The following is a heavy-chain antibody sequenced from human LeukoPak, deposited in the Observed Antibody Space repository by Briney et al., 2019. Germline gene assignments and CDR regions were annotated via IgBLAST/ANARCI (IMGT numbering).Heavy chain of an antibody. V-gene: IGHV4-39*01. CDR1: GGSISSSSYY. CDR2: IYYSGST. D-gene: IGHD6-19*01. Sequence: PSETLSRTCTVSGGSISSSSYYWGWIRQPPGKGLEWIGSIYYSGSTYYNPSLKSRVTISVDTSKNQFSLKLSSVTAADTAAYYCARDIGIAVAGTGDYWGQGTLVTVSS. CDR3: ARDIGIAVAGTGDY. J-gene: IGHJ4*02.